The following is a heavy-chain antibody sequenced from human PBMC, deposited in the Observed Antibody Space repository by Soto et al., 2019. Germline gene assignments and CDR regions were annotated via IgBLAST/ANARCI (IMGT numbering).Heavy chain of an antibody. Sequence: QVQLVESGGGVVQPGRSLRLSCAASGFTFSSYAMHWVRQAPGKGLEWVAVISYDGSNKYYADSVKGRFTISRDNSKNTLYLQMNSLRAEDTAVYYCAKDIPPEIDDFWHGMEVWGQGTTVTVSS. D-gene: IGHD3-3*01. V-gene: IGHV3-30-3*01. CDR3: AKDIPPEIDDFWHGMEV. CDR2: ISYDGSNK. CDR1: GFTFSSYA. J-gene: IGHJ6*02.